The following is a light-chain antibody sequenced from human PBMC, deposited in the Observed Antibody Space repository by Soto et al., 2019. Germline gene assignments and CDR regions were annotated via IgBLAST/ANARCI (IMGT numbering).Light chain of an antibody. Sequence: DIQMTQSPSTLSASVGDRVTITCRASQRISSWLAWYQHKAGKAPKLLIYQASSLESGVPSRFSGSGSGTEFTLTISGLQPDDFATYYCQQYNGYTWTFGQATKVEIK. J-gene: IGKJ1*01. CDR2: QAS. CDR1: QRISSW. CDR3: QQYNGYTWT. V-gene: IGKV1-5*03.